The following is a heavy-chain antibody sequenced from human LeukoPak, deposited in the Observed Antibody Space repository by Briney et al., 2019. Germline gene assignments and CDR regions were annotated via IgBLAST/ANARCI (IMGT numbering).Heavy chain of an antibody. V-gene: IGHV4-4*02. D-gene: IGHD3-22*01. CDR3: AGLVGRYSSGLYYYFDY. J-gene: IGHJ4*02. Sequence: SETLSLTCTVSGDSINSLDLWSWVRQPPGKGLEWIGEMYLSGTTHSNPSVKSRVTISIDKSKNQFFLNLSSVTAADTAVYYCAGLVGRYSSGLYYYFDYWGQGTLVTVSS. CDR2: MYLSGTT. CDR1: GDSINSLDL.